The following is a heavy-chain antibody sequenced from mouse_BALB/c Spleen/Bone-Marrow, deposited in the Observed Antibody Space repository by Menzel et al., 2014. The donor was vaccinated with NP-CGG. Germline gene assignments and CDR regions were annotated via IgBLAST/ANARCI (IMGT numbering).Heavy chain of an antibody. V-gene: IGHV1-82*01. CDR1: GYAFXSSW. D-gene: IGHD4-1*01. J-gene: IGHJ3*01. CDR2: IYPGDGDT. CDR3: ARDRDWDAWFAY. Sequence: VKVVESGPELVKPGASVKISCKASGYAFXSSWMNWVKQRPGQGLEWIGRIYPGDGDTNYNGKFKGKATLTVDKSSSSAYMQLSSSTSVDSAVYFCARDRDWDAWFAYWGQGTLVTVSA.